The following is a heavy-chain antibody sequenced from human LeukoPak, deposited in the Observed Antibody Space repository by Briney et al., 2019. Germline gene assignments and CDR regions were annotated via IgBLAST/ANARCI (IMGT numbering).Heavy chain of an antibody. CDR2: MSGSGGGT. CDR3: AKVSTPFWSGQKGRPGYFDY. D-gene: IGHD3-3*01. Sequence: GGSLRLSCAASGFTFSSYAMTWVRQAPGKGLEWVSAMSGSGGGTYYADSVKGRFTISRDNSKNTLYLQMNGLRAEDTAVYYCAKVSTPFWSGQKGRPGYFDYWGQGTLVTVSS. V-gene: IGHV3-23*01. J-gene: IGHJ4*02. CDR1: GFTFSSYA.